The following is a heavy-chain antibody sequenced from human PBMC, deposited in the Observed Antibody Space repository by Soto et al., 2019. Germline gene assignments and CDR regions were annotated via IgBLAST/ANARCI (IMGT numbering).Heavy chain of an antibody. CDR1: GFTFSSYD. Sequence: EVQLVESGGGLVQPGGSLRLSCAASGFTFSSYDMHWVRQATGKGLEWVSAIGTAGDTYYPGSVKGRFTISRENAKNSLYLQMNSLRAGDTAVYYCAREVAGLGAFDIWGQGTTVTVSS. CDR3: AREVAGLGAFDI. CDR2: IGTAGDT. J-gene: IGHJ3*02. V-gene: IGHV3-13*01. D-gene: IGHD2-21*01.